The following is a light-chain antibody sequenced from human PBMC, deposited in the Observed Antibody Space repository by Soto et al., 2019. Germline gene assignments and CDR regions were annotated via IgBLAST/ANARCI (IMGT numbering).Light chain of an antibody. CDR2: DVS. V-gene: IGLV2-14*03. Sequence: QSVLAQPASVSGSPGQSITISCTGTNSDVGAYNYVSWYQQHPGEAPKLMIRDVSNRPSGVSNRFSGSKSGNTASLTISGLQAEDEADYYCSSYTSSVTYVFGTGTKVTV. CDR1: NSDVGAYNY. CDR3: SSYTSSVTYV. J-gene: IGLJ1*01.